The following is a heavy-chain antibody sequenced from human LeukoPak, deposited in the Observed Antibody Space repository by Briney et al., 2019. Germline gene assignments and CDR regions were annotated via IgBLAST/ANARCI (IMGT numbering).Heavy chain of an antibody. J-gene: IGHJ4*02. CDR1: GFTFSSYA. D-gene: IGHD6-13*01. CDR2: ISGSGGST. CDR3: AKDGKGYSSSWYSSH. V-gene: IGHV3-23*01. Sequence: GGSLRLSCAASGFTFSSYAMSWVRQAPGKGLEWVSAISGSGGSTYYADSVKGRFTISRDNSKNTLYLQMNSLGAEDTAVYYCAKDGKGYSSSWYSSHWGQGTLVTVSS.